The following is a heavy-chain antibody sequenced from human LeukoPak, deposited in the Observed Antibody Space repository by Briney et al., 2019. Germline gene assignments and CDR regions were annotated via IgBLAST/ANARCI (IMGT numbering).Heavy chain of an antibody. D-gene: IGHD2-21*01. CDR2: IYSGGST. CDR3: ATGNSDDAIPDY. J-gene: IGHJ4*02. CDR1: GFTVSSNY. Sequence: GGSLRLSCAASGFTVSSNYMSWVRQAPGKGLEWVSVIYSGGSTYYADSVKGRFTISRDNSKNTLYLQMNSLRAEDTAVYYCATGNSDDAIPDYWGQGTLVTVSS. V-gene: IGHV3-53*01.